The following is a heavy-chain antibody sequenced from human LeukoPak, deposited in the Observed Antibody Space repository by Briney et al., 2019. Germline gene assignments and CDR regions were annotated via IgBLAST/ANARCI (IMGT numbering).Heavy chain of an antibody. V-gene: IGHV4-4*07. CDR1: GGSINSY. J-gene: IGHJ5*02. CDR3: ARDSGTTGEVKFDP. D-gene: IGHD3-10*01. CDR2: ISGSGTI. Sequence: SETLSLTCTVSGGSINSYWSWIRQPAGKGLEWIGRISGSGTITYNPALQSRLTISIDTSKNQFSLKLMSVTAADTAVYYCARDSGTTGEVKFDPWGQGTLVTVSS.